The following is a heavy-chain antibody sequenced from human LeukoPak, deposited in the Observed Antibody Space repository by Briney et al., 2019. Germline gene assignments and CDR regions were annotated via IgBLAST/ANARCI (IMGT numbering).Heavy chain of an antibody. D-gene: IGHD6-19*01. CDR3: ATEAVAGKYYFDY. CDR2: IIPIFGTA. Sequence: SVKVSCKASGGTFSSYAISWVRQAPGQGLKWMGGIIPIFGTAKYAQKFQGRVTITADESTSTAYMELSSLRSEDTAVYYCATEAVAGKYYFDYWGQGTLVTVSP. CDR1: GGTFSSYA. V-gene: IGHV1-69*13. J-gene: IGHJ4*02.